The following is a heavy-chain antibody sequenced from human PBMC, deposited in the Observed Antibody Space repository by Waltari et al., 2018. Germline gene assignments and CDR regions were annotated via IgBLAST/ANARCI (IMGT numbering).Heavy chain of an antibody. Sequence: EVQLVESGGGFVQPGGSLSISCAASGFTFNNFWMNWVRQDAGKGLMWVSRIKNDGSGPIYAESVKGRFTISRDNAKNTLYLQMNSLRPEDTAVYYCVRAYYDGRLDYWGQGTLVTASS. D-gene: IGHD3-22*01. CDR1: GFTFNNFW. V-gene: IGHV3-74*01. CDR2: IKNDGSGP. CDR3: VRAYYDGRLDY. J-gene: IGHJ4*01.